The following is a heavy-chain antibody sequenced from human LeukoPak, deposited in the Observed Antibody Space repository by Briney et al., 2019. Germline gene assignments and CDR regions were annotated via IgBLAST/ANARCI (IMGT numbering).Heavy chain of an antibody. CDR1: GGSFSGYY. CDR2: VSGSGGST. V-gene: IGHV3-23*01. J-gene: IGHJ4*02. CDR3: AKDNVGKTFWSGYPYYFDY. Sequence: ETLSLTCAVYGGSFSGYYWSWVRQAPGKGLEWVSTVSGSGGSTHYADSVKGRFTVSRDNSKNTLYLQMNSLRAEDTAVYYCAKDNVGKTFWSGYPYYFDYWGQGTLVTVSS. D-gene: IGHD3-3*01.